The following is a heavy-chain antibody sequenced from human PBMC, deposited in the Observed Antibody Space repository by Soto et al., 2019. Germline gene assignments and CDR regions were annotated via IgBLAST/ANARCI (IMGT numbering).Heavy chain of an antibody. D-gene: IGHD4-17*01. CDR2: IDPSDSYT. J-gene: IGHJ6*02. CDR3: AKLMTTQTYYYYGMDV. Sequence: PGESLKISCKGSGYSFTSYWISWVRQMPGKGLEWMGRIDPSDSYTNYSPSFQGHVTISADKSISTAYLQWSSLKASDTAMYYCAKLMTTQTYYYYGMDVWGQGTTVTVSS. CDR1: GYSFTSYW. V-gene: IGHV5-10-1*01.